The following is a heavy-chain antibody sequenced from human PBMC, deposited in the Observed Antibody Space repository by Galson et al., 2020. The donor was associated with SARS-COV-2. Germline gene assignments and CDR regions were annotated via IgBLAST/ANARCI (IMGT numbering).Heavy chain of an antibody. CDR2: INPNSGAT. CDR1: GYTFTDRY. V-gene: IGHV1-2*02. Sequence: ASVKVSCKASGYTFTDRYIHWVRQAPGQGLAYMGWINPNSGATSYAQKFQGRVSMTRDTSISTAYMELSRLRSDDTVLYYCGRDLDNSGRYIDKWGQGTLVTVSS. CDR3: GRDLDNSGRYIDK. J-gene: IGHJ4*02. D-gene: IGHD3-10*01.